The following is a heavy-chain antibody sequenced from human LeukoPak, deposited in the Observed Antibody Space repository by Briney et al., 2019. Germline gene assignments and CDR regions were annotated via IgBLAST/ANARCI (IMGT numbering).Heavy chain of an antibody. J-gene: IGHJ6*03. V-gene: IGHV4-39*01. Sequence: SETLSLTCTVSGGSISSSSYYWGWIRQPPGKGLEWIGSIYYTGSTYYNPSLKSRVSISVDTSKNQFSLKVSSVTAADTAVYYCARTYHYYYYMDVWGKGTTVTISS. CDR2: IYYTGST. CDR1: GGSISSSSYY. CDR3: ARTYHYYYYMDV.